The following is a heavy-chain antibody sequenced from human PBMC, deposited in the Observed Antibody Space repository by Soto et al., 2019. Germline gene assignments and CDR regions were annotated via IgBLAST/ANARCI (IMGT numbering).Heavy chain of an antibody. CDR3: ARGRYCLTGRCFPNWFDS. V-gene: IGHV4-30-4*01. D-gene: IGHD7-27*01. Sequence: PSETLSLTCSVSGDSISNLDYFWAWIRQPPGQALEYIGYIYKSATTYYNPSFESRVAISVDTSESQFSLNVTSVTAADTAVYFCARGRYCLTGRCFPNWFDSWGQGALVTVSS. J-gene: IGHJ5*01. CDR1: GDSISNLDYF. CDR2: IYKSATT.